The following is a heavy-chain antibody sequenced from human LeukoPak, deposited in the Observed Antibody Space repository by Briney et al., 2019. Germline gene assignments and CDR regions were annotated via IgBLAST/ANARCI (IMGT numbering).Heavy chain of an antibody. V-gene: IGHV4-31*03. CDR1: GGSISSGGYY. J-gene: IGHJ6*02. Sequence: SQTLSLTCTVSGGSISSGGYYWSWIRQHPGKGLEWIGYIYYSGSTYYNPSLKSRVTISVDTSKNQFSLKLSSVTAADTAVYYCARDGSSSWYSENYYYGMDVWGQGTTVTVSS. D-gene: IGHD6-13*01. CDR2: IYYSGST. CDR3: ARDGSSSWYSENYYYGMDV.